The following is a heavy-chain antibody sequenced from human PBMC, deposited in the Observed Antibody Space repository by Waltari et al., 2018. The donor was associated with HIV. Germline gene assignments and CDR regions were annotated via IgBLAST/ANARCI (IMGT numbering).Heavy chain of an antibody. CDR3: ARDSGGNSYFDS. D-gene: IGHD1-7*01. CDR1: GDSVSSNSAA. Sequence: QIQLQQSGPRLLKPSQTLSLTCAISGDSVSSNSAAWTWIRQSPSRGLEWLGRTYYRSKWYLDYAVSVKGRITINPDTSKNHFSLQLDSVTPDDTAVYFCARDSGGNSYFDSWGQGTLVTVSS. J-gene: IGHJ4*02. CDR2: TYYRSKWYL. V-gene: IGHV6-1*01.